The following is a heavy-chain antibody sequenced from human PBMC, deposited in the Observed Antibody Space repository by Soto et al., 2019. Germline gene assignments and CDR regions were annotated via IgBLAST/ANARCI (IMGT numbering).Heavy chain of an antibody. CDR1: GFTFSAYA. V-gene: IGHV3-23*01. Sequence: GGSLRLSCAASGFTFSAYAMTWVRQAPGKGLEWVSSISGGGLNTYYADSVKVRFTISRDNSKKTVSLQMNSLRAEDTAVYYCEKSPDFYYYGMDVWGQGTTVTVSS. CDR2: ISGGGLNT. CDR3: EKSPDFYYYGMDV. J-gene: IGHJ6*02.